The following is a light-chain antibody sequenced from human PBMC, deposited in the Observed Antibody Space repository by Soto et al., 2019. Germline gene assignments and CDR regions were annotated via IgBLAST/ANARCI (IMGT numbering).Light chain of an antibody. CDR1: QNIHRW. CDR2: DAS. V-gene: IGKV1-5*01. Sequence: DVQMTQSPCNLSASVGDRITITCLAIQNIHRWLAWYQQKPGKVPKLLIYDASILASGVPSRFIGSGSGTEFILTISSLQHDDFATYYCQQFNSYYPGAFGQGTKVDIK. J-gene: IGKJ1*01. CDR3: QQFNSYYPGA.